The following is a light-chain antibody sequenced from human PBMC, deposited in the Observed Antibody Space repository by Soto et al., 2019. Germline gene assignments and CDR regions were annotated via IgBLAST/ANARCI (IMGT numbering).Light chain of an antibody. CDR3: LQHNSYPLT. V-gene: IGKV1-17*03. Sequence: DIQMTQSPSAMSASVGDRVTITCRASEVIRNHLVWLQQKSGRVPKRLIYAASYLQSGVPSRFSGSGSGTELEFTLTISSLQPEDFATYYCLQHNSYPLTFGGGTKVEIK. CDR2: AAS. CDR1: EVIRNH. J-gene: IGKJ4*01.